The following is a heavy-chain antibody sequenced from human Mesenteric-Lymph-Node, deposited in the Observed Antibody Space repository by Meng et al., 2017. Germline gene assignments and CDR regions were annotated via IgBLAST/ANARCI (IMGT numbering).Heavy chain of an antibody. V-gene: IGHV7-4-1*02. CDR2: INTYTGNP. J-gene: IGHJ4*02. CDR3: GRDIPGGEADY. D-gene: IGHD2-21*01. Sequence: VQLVQSGAELKTPGASVKVSCKASGYPFTRYTMHWGRQAPGQGLEWMGWINTYTGNPTYAQGFTGRFVFSLDTSVTTAYLQISSLKAEDTAVYYCGRDIPGGEADYWGQGTLVTASS. CDR1: GYPFTRYT.